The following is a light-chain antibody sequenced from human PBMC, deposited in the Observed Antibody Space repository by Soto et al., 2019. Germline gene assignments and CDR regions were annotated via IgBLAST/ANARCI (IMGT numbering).Light chain of an antibody. Sequence: QSALTQPRSVSGSPGQSVTISCTGTSSDVGDYNYVSWYQQHPGKAPKSIIYEVSKRPSGVPDRFSGSKSGNTASLTISGLQAEDEADYYCCSYAGTYTVVFGGGTKLTVL. V-gene: IGLV2-11*01. J-gene: IGLJ2*01. CDR1: SSDVGDYNY. CDR3: CSYAGTYTVV. CDR2: EVS.